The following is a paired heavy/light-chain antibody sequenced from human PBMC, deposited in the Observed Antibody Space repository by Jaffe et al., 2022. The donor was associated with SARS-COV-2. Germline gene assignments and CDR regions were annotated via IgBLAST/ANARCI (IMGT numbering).Light chain of an antibody. CDR1: SSDVGFYDY. J-gene: IGLJ2*01. CDR3: SSYTSSSRVV. Sequence: QSALTQPASVSGSPGQSITISCTGTSSDVGFYDYVSWYQHHPGKAPQLLIYGVTNRPSGVSDRFSGSKSGNTASLTISGLQAEDETDYYCSSYTSSSRVVFGGGTKLTVL. V-gene: IGLV2-14*01. CDR2: GVT.
Heavy chain of an antibody. D-gene: IGHD5-18*01. Sequence: EVQLVESGGGLVKPGGSLRLSCAASGFTVSSAWMSWVRQAPGKGLEWVGRIKPKTEGATTDYAAPVKGRFTISRDDSKNALFLQMDSLKTEDTAVYSCATEGYSYGYHSFHDWGQGTMVTVSS. CDR2: IKPKTEGATT. CDR1: GFTVSSAW. J-gene: IGHJ3*01. CDR3: ATEGYSYGYHSFHD. V-gene: IGHV3-15*01.